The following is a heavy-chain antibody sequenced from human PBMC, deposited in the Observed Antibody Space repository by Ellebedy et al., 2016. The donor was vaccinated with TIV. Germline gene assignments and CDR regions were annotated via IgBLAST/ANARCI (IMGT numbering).Heavy chain of an antibody. D-gene: IGHD3-10*01. CDR1: GFSFSSYA. J-gene: IGHJ5*02. Sequence: GESLKISCAASGFSFSSYAMMWVRQGPGKGLEWVAGITGSGNTIVYADSVRGRFTISRDNAKNTLYLQMISLRAEDTAVYYCARPRFGGNYNWFDPWGQGTLVTVSS. V-gene: IGHV3-23*01. CDR2: ITGSGNTI. CDR3: ARPRFGGNYNWFDP.